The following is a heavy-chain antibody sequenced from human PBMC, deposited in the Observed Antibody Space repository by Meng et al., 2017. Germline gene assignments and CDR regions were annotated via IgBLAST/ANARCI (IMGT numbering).Heavy chain of an antibody. D-gene: IGHD5-12*01. CDR2: IDWEDDN. J-gene: IGHJ4*02. CDR1: GFSLSTSGMC. CDR3: ARLLRGYSGYVYDY. Sequence: SGPTLVKPTQTLTLTCTFSGFSLSTSGMCVSWIRQLPGKALEWLALIDWEDDNYYSTSLKTRLTISKDTPKNQVVLTMTNMDPVDTATDHCARLLRGYSGYVYDYWGQGTLVTVSS. V-gene: IGHV2-70*01.